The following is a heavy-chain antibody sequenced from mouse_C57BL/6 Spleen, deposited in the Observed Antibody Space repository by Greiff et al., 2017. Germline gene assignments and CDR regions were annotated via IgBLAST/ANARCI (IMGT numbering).Heavy chain of an antibody. CDR3: ARWGPYDYGYWYFDV. CDR2: IYPGSGNT. Sequence: QVQLQQSGAELVRPGASVKLSCKASGYTFTDYYINWVKQRPGQGLEWIARIYPGSGNTYYNEKFKGKATLTAEKSSSTAYMQLSSLTSEDSAVYFCARWGPYDYGYWYFDVWGTGTTVTVSS. J-gene: IGHJ1*03. D-gene: IGHD2-4*01. V-gene: IGHV1-76*01. CDR1: GYTFTDYY.